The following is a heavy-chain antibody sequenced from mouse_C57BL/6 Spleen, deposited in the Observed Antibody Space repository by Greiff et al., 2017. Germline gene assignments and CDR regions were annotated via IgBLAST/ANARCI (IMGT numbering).Heavy chain of an antibody. CDR1: GYTFTDYY. V-gene: IGHV1-26*01. D-gene: IGHD4-1*01. Sequence: EVQLQQSGPELVKPGASVKISCKASGYTFTDYYMNWVKQSHGKSLEWIGDINPNNGGTSYNQKFKGKATLTVDKSSSTAYMELRSLTSEDSAVYYCATGTSAMDYWGQGTSVTVSS. J-gene: IGHJ4*01. CDR3: ATGTSAMDY. CDR2: INPNNGGT.